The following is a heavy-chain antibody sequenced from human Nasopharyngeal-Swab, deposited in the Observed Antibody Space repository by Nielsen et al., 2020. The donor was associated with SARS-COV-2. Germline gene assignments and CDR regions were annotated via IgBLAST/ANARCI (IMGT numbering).Heavy chain of an antibody. Sequence: SETLSLTCAVYGGSFSGYYWSWIRQPPGKGLEWIGEINHSGSTNYNPSLKSRVTISVDTSKNQFSLKLRAVTAADTAVYYCARLKSLGMDGWGQGTTVTVSS. CDR1: GGSFSGYY. CDR3: ARLKSLGMDG. V-gene: IGHV4-34*01. J-gene: IGHJ6*02. CDR2: INHSGST.